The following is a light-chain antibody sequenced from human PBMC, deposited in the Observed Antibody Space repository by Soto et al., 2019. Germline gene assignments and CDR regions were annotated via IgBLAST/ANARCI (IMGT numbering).Light chain of an antibody. CDR3: HQYATDPLT. J-gene: IGKJ4*01. CDR1: QSVGRDY. Sequence: EIVLTQSPGTLSLSPGDRATLSCRASQSVGRDYLAWFQHKGGQAPRLLVHGASNRATDIPDRFSGSGSGTDFTLIISRLEPEDFAVYYCHQYATDPLTFGGGTKVEI. CDR2: GAS. V-gene: IGKV3-20*01.